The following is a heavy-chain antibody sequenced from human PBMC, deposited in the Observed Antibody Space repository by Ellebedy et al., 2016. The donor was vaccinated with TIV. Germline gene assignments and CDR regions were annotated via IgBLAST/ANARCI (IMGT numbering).Heavy chain of an antibody. CDR3: ARGGAYYYDSSGYWPLDY. CDR1: GGSISSYY. Sequence: SETLSLXXTVSGGSISSYYWSWIRQPPGKGLEWIGYIYYSGSTNYNPSLKSRVTISVDTSKNQFSLKLSSVTAADTAVYYCARGGAYYYDSSGYWPLDYWGQGTLVTVSS. J-gene: IGHJ4*02. D-gene: IGHD3-22*01. CDR2: IYYSGST. V-gene: IGHV4-59*12.